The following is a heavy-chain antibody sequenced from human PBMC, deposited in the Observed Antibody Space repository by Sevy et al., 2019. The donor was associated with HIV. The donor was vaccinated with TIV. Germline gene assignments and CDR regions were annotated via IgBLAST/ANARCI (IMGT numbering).Heavy chain of an antibody. V-gene: IGHV1-8*01. J-gene: IGHJ6*02. CDR2: MNPNSGNT. CDR1: GYTFTSYD. D-gene: IGHD3-22*01. CDR3: ARGYDSSRSSHYYYYYGMDV. Sequence: ASVKVSCKASGYTFTSYDINWVRQATGQGLEWMGWMNPNSGNTGYAQKFQGRVTMTRNTSISTAYMELSSLRSEDTAVYYCARGYDSSRSSHYYYYYGMDVWGQGTTVTVSS.